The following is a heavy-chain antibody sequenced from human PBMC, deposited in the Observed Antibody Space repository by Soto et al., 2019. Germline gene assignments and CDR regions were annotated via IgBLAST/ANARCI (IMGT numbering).Heavy chain of an antibody. D-gene: IGHD2-2*01. CDR2: IIPISGTA. J-gene: IGHJ6*02. CDR1: GGTFSSYA. V-gene: IGHV1-69*01. Sequence: QVQLVPSGAEVKKPGSSVKVSCKASGGTFSSYAISWVRQAPGQGLEWMGGIIPISGTANYAQKFQGRVTITADESTSTVYMGLSSLRSEDTAVYFCARSQGSSTSLEIYYYYYYGMDVWGQGTTVTVSS. CDR3: ARSQGSSTSLEIYYYYYYGMDV.